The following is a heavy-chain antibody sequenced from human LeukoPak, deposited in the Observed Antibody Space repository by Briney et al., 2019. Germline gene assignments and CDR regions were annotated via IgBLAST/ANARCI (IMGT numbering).Heavy chain of an antibody. Sequence: PGGSLRLSCAASGFXFSDNWMSWVRQAPGKGLEWVANIKEDGSEKNYVDSVKGRFTISRDNAKNSLYLQMISLRAEDTAVYYCAKYFRADSGNYYRSFDYWGQGTLVTVSS. D-gene: IGHD1-26*01. CDR3: AKYFRADSGNYYRSFDY. V-gene: IGHV3-7*05. CDR2: IKEDGSEK. J-gene: IGHJ4*02. CDR1: GFXFSDNW.